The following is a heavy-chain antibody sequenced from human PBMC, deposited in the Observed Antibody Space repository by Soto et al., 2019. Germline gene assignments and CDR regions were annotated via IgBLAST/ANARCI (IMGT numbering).Heavy chain of an antibody. CDR1: VFAFNSYG. CDR3: AKSSSRATYYGMEV. J-gene: IGHJ6*01. D-gene: IGHD2-2*01. V-gene: IGHV3-23*01. CDR2: VSAGGGDT. Sequence: GGSLRLSCAASVFAFNSYGMNWVRHAPGKWLEWVAGVSAGGGDTSYADSVKGRFTISRDNSKDTLYLQMNSLRAEDTAVYYCAKSSSRATYYGMEVLGQGTTVTLSS.